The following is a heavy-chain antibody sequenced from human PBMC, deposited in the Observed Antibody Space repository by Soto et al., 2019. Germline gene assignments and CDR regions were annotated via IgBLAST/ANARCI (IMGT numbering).Heavy chain of an antibody. V-gene: IGHV3-15*01. CDR1: GFTFDNAR. CDR2: IKSKTDGGTA. CDR3: TTDRGHMYDFDY. D-gene: IGHD2-8*01. J-gene: IGHJ4*02. Sequence: EVQLVESGGGLVKPGGSLRLSCAASGFTFDNARMSWVRQAPGKGLEWVGRIKSKTDGGTADYAAPVKGRFTISRDDSKNTLFLQMNSLKTEDTAVYYCTTDRGHMYDFDYWGQGTLVPVSS.